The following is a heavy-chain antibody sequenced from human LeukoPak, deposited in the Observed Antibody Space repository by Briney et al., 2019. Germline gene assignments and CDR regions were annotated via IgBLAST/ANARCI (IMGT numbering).Heavy chain of an antibody. J-gene: IGHJ3*02. CDR2: ISAYNGNT. CDR3: ARDHLGYCSSTSCLQNAFDI. CDR1: GYTFTSYG. D-gene: IGHD2-2*01. Sequence: GASVKVSCKASGYTFTSYGISWVRQAPGQGLEWMGWISAYNGNTNYAQKLQGRVTITTDTSTSTAYMELRSLRSDDTAVYYCARDHLGYCSSTSCLQNAFDIWGQGTMVTVSS. V-gene: IGHV1-18*01.